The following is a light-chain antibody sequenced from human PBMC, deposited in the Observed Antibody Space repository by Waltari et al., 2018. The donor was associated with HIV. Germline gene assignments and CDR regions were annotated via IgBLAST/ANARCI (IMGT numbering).Light chain of an antibody. V-gene: IGLV2-14*01. CDR1: GRDIGNYNY. Sequence: QSALTQPASVSGSPGQSITISCTGTGRDIGNYNYVSWYQHLPGRAPTLMIYEVTKRPSGVSNRFSGSKSGNTASLTISGLQAEDEADYYCSSSTGKSTLLFGGGTKLTV. J-gene: IGLJ2*01. CDR3: SSSTGKSTLL. CDR2: EVT.